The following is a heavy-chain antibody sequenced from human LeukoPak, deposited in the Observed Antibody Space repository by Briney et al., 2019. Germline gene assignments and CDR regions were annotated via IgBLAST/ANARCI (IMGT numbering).Heavy chain of an antibody. J-gene: IGHJ5*02. CDR1: GGSFSGYY. Sequence: SETLSLTCAVYGGSFSGYYWSWIRQPPGKGLERIGEINHSGSTNYNPSLKSRVTISVDTSKNQFSLKLSSVTAADTAVYYCARHLWFGELLVVDWFDPWGQGTLVTVSS. CDR3: ARHLWFGELLVVDWFDP. D-gene: IGHD3-10*01. V-gene: IGHV4-34*01. CDR2: INHSGST.